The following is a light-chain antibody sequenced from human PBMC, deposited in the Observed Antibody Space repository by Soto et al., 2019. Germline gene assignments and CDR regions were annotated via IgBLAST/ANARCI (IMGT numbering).Light chain of an antibody. CDR3: LSYDSSRSGSNV. Sequence: QPVLTQPPSVSGAPGQRVTISCTGSSSNIGANYDVHWYQQLPGTAPKLLIYGNSNRPSGVPDRFSGSKSGTSASLAITGLQAEDEADYYCLSYDSSRSGSNVFGTGTKLTVL. CDR2: GNS. V-gene: IGLV1-40*01. J-gene: IGLJ1*01. CDR1: SSNIGANYD.